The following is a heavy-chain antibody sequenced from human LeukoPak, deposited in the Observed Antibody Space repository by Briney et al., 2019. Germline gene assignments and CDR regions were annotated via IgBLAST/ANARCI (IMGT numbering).Heavy chain of an antibody. V-gene: IGHV4-59*02. D-gene: IGHD1-26*01. Sequence: SETLSLTCTVSGGSVNYYYWSWIRQPPGKGLEWIGHIYSSGSTSYNPSLKSRVTISVDMSRNQFSLNLRSVTAADTAVYYCARSGTYYPDYWGQGTLVTVSS. CDR2: IYSSGST. CDR3: ARSGTYYPDY. J-gene: IGHJ4*02. CDR1: GGSVNYYY.